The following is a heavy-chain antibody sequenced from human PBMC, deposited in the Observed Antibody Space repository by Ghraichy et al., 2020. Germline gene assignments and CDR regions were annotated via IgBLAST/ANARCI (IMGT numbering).Heavy chain of an antibody. CDR2: IYYSGST. CDR1: GGSISSSSYY. D-gene: IGHD6-13*01. CDR3: ARHNTGYSSSWYLDY. Sequence: SETLSLTCTVSGGSISSSSYYWGWIRQPPGKGLEWIGSIYYSGSTYYNPSLKSRVTISVDTSKNQFSLKLSSVTAADTAVYYCARHNTGYSSSWYLDYWGQGTLVTVSS. V-gene: IGHV4-39*01. J-gene: IGHJ4*02.